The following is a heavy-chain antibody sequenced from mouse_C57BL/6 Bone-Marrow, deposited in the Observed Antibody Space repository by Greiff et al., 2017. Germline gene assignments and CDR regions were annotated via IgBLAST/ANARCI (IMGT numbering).Heavy chain of an antibody. CDR2: IYPGSGST. V-gene: IGHV1-55*01. D-gene: IGHD1-1*01. J-gene: IGHJ2*01. CDR3: ARRFYYGSSGSRDFDY. Sequence: QVQLQQPGAELVKPGASVKMSCKASGYTFTSYWITWVKQRPGQGLEWIGDIYPGSGSTNYNEKFKSKATLTVDTSSSTAYMQLSSLTSEDSAVYYCARRFYYGSSGSRDFDYWGQGTTLTVSS. CDR1: GYTFTSYW.